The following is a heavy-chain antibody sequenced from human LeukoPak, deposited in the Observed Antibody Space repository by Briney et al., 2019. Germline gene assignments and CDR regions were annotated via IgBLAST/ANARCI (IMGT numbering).Heavy chain of an antibody. Sequence: ASVKVSCKASGYTFTSYDINWVRQAPGQGLEWMGWMNPDSGNTGYAQKFQGRVTTTRNTSISTAYMELSSLRSEDTAVYYCARGYDISGWYIPHFPDYYYYGMDVWGQGTTVTVSS. V-gene: IGHV1-8*01. CDR3: ARGYDISGWYIPHFPDYYYYGMDV. CDR1: GYTFTSYD. J-gene: IGHJ6*02. D-gene: IGHD6-19*01. CDR2: MNPDSGNT.